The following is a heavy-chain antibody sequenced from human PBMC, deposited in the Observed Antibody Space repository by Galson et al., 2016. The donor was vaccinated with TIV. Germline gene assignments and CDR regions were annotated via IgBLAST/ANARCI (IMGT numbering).Heavy chain of an antibody. D-gene: IGHD1-26*01. CDR2: IYHSGST. CDR3: TRWTDSGSYYEYFQT. J-gene: IGHJ1*01. Sequence: IRQHPGKGLEWIGNIYHSGSTRYNPSLKSRPTISGDTSENNLSLKLTSVTAADTAVYYCTRWTDSGSYYEYFQTWGQGTLVTVSS. V-gene: IGHV4-31*02.